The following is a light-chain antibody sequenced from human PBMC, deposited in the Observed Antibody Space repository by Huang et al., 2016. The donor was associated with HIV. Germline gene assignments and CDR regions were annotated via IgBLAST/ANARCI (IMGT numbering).Light chain of an antibody. CDR1: QCVNSD. CDR3: QQYNDWPPLT. CDR2: GAS. V-gene: IGKV3-15*01. Sequence: EIEMTQSPAILSVSPGERATLSCRASQCVNSDLAWYLQKPGQAPRHLIYGASTRAVGIPAKFNGTGSGTEFSLSISNLQSDDFGVYYCQQYNDWPPLTFGGGTKVEI. J-gene: IGKJ4*01.